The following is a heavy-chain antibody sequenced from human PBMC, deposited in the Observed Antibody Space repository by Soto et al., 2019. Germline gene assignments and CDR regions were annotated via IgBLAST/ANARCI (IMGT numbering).Heavy chain of an antibody. V-gene: IGHV1-69*13. CDR2: LIPILGTT. D-gene: IGHD6-19*01. CDR3: ARASGYVSGWYHNY. J-gene: IGHJ4*02. CDR1: GGTFSSDA. Sequence: SVKVSCKASGGTFSSDAVSWVRQAPGQGLEWMGGLIPILGTTHYAQKFQGRVTITADESTNTAYMELSSLRSDDTAVYYCARASGYVSGWYHNYWGQGTRVTVSS.